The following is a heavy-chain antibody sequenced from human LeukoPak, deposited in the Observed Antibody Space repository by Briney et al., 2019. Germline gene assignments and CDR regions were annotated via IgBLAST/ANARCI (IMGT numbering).Heavy chain of an antibody. CDR2: IYPSDSDT. D-gene: IGHD3-10*01. CDR1: GYNFNTYW. V-gene: IGHV5-51*01. J-gene: IGHJ6*03. CDR3: ARLSSDGSGSYGYMYV. Sequence: GESLKISCKGSGYNFNTYWIGWVRQMPGKGLEWMGIIYPSDSDTRYSPSFHGQVTISADKSISTAYLQWSSLKASDSGMYYCARLSSDGSGSYGYMYVWGKGTTVTISS.